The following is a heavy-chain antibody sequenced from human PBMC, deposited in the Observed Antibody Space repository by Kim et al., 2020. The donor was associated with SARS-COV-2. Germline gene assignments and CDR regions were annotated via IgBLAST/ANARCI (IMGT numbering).Heavy chain of an antibody. D-gene: IGHD3-3*01. CDR3: ARARPNLVTTLFGVPMQSGYMDV. Sequence: ASVKVSCKASGYTFTSYYMHWVRQAPGQGLEWMGIINPSGGSTSYAQKFQGRVTVTRDTSTSTVYMELSSLRSEDTAVYYCARARPNLVTTLFGVPMQSGYMDVWGKGTTVTVSS. J-gene: IGHJ6*03. V-gene: IGHV1-46*01. CDR1: GYTFTSYY. CDR2: INPSGGST.